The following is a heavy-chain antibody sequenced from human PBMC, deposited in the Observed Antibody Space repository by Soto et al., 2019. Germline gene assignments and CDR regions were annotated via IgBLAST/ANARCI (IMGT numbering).Heavy chain of an antibody. J-gene: IGHJ4*02. CDR3: ARAKKYLDY. CDR1: GGSFSGYY. CDR2: INHSGST. Sequence: PSETLSLTCAVYGGSFSGYYWSWIRQPPGKGLEWIGEINHSGSTNYNPSLKSRVTISVDTSKNQFSLKLSSVTAADTAVYYCARAKKYLDYWGQGTLVTVYS. V-gene: IGHV4-34*01.